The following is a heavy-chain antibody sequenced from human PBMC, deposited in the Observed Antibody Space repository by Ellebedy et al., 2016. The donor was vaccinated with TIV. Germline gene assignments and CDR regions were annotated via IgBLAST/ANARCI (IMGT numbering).Heavy chain of an antibody. J-gene: IGHJ4*02. CDR2: INQSGSA. V-gene: IGHV4-34*01. CDR1: GGSFTGYY. D-gene: IGHD6-19*01. Sequence: GSLRLSCAVYGGSFTGYYYSWIRQPPGKGLEWIGEINQSGSATYNPSLKGRVTISVDMSKNQFSLRLTSVTAADTAVYYCAEGRSGWYYFDYWGQGTLVTFSS. CDR3: AEGRSGWYYFDY.